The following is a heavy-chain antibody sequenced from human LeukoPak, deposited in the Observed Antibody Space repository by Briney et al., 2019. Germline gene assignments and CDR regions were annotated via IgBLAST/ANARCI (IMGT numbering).Heavy chain of an antibody. CDR1: GFTFSSYS. CDR3: ARGYCSGGSCFFDY. J-gene: IGHJ4*02. CDR2: ISVSSSYI. Sequence: GGSLRLSCAASGFTFSSYSMNWVRQAPGKGLEWVSSISVSSSYIYYADSVKGRFTISRDNAKNSLYLQMNSLRAEDTAVYYCARGYCSGGSCFFDYWGQGTLVTDSS. V-gene: IGHV3-21*01. D-gene: IGHD2-15*01.